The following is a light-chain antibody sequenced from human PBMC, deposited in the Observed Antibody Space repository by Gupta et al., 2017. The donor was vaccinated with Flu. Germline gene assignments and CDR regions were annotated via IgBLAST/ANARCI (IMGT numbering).Light chain of an antibody. CDR2: DAS. V-gene: IGKV3-15*01. CDR1: QSIRSN. CDR3: QQYNNWPGRVT. J-gene: IGKJ3*01. Sequence: DIVMKQSPATLSASPGERDTFSCRASQSIRSNLAWYQQRPGQAPRLLISDASARATGIPARFSDSGFGTEFTLTISSLQSEDFAIYYCQQYNNWPGRVTFGPGTKVDIK.